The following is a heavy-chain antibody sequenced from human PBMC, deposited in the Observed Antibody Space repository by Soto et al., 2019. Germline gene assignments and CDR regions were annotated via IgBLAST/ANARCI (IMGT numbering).Heavy chain of an antibody. CDR1: GGSISSYY. J-gene: IGHJ5*02. CDR2: IYYSGST. D-gene: IGHD6-19*01. V-gene: IGHV4-59*08. Sequence: QVQLQESGPGLVKPSETLSLTCTVSGGSISSYYWSWIRQPPGKGLEWIGYIYYSGSTNYNPSLKSRVTISVDTSKNQFSLKLSSVTAADTAVYYCARLSYSSGWYMGNLLVIDPWGQGTLVTVSS. CDR3: ARLSYSSGWYMGNLLVIDP.